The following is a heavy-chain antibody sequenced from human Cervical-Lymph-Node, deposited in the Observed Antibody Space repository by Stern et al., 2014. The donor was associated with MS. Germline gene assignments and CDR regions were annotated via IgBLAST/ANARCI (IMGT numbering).Heavy chain of an antibody. CDR1: GYTFTSYY. CDR2: INPSGGST. V-gene: IGHV1-46*01. J-gene: IGHJ4*02. D-gene: IGHD3-10*01. CDR3: AVGGGYYGSGSYSAFDY. Sequence: VQLVESGAEVKKPGASVKVSCKASGYTFTSYYMHWVRQTHGQGLVWMGIINPSGGSTSYAQKFQGRVTMTRDTSTSTVYMELSSLRSEDTAVYYCAVGGGYYGSGSYSAFDYWGQGTLVTVSS.